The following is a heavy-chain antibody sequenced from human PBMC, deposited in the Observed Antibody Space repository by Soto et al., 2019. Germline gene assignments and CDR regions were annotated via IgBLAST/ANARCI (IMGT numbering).Heavy chain of an antibody. CDR2: IYYSGNT. J-gene: IGHJ5*02. V-gene: IGHV4-59*08. CDR1: GGSISSYY. D-gene: IGHD2-2*01. Sequence: PSETLSLTCTVSGGSISSYYWSWIRQPPGKGLEWIGYIYYSGNTNYNPSLKSRVTISVDTSKNQFSLKLSSVTAADTAVYYCARATILGYCSSTSCNNWFDPWGQGTLVTVPQ. CDR3: ARATILGYCSSTSCNNWFDP.